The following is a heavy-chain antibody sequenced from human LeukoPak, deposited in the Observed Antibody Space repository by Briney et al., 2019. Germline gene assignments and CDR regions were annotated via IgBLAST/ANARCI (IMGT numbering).Heavy chain of an antibody. J-gene: IGHJ4*02. D-gene: IGHD6-19*01. CDR2: ISYDGSNK. Sequence: GRSLRLSCAASGFTFSSYGMHWVRQAPGKGLEWVAVISYDGSNKYYADSVKGRFTISRDNSKNTLYLQMNSLKTEDTAVYYCSRPHSGWDLYSFDYWGQGALVTVSS. V-gene: IGHV3-30*03. CDR3: SRPHSGWDLYSFDY. CDR1: GFTFSSYG.